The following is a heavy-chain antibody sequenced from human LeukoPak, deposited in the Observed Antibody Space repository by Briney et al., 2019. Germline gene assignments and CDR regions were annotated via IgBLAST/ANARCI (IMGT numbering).Heavy chain of an antibody. CDR2: ISSSGSTI. J-gene: IGHJ5*02. D-gene: IGHD3-22*01. CDR1: GFTFSSYS. CDR3: ARDHKGMVITSVNWFDP. Sequence: PGGSLRLSCAASGFTFSSYSMNWVRQAPGKGLEWVSYISSSGSTIYYADSVKGRFTISRDNAKNSLYLQMNSLRAEDTAVYYCARDHKGMVITSVNWFDPWGQGTLVTVSS. V-gene: IGHV3-48*04.